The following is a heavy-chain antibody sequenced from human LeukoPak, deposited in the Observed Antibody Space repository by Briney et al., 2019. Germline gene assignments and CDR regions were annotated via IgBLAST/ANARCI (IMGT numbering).Heavy chain of an antibody. CDR2: IIPIFGTA. D-gene: IGHD2-2*02. J-gene: IGHJ4*02. CDR3: ARLTGDEYCSSTSCYNPYYFDY. V-gene: IGHV1-69*13. Sequence: SVKVSCKASGGTFSRYAISWVRQAPGQGLEWMGGIIPIFGTANYAQKFQGRVTITADESTSTAYMELSSLRSEDTAVYYCARLTGDEYCSSTSCYNPYYFDYWGQGTLVTVSS. CDR1: GGTFSRYA.